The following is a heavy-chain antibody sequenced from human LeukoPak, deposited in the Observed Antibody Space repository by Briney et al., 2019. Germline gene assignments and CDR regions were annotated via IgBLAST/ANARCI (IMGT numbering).Heavy chain of an antibody. V-gene: IGHV3-33*06. CDR1: GFTFSSYG. Sequence: PGRSLRLSCAASGFTFSSYGMHWVRQAPGKGLEWVAVIWYDGSNKYYADSVKGRFTISRDNSKNTLYLQMNSLRAEDTAVYYCGKGSYDTSGWGLNWFNPWGQGTLVIVSS. J-gene: IGHJ5*02. CDR3: GKGSYDTSGWGLNWFNP. D-gene: IGHD6-19*01. CDR2: IWYDGSNK.